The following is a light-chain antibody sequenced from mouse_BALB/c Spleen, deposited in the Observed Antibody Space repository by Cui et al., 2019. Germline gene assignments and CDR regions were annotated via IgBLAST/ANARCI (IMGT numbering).Light chain of an antibody. CDR2: LAS. CDR1: QNVRTA. J-gene: IGKJ4*01. V-gene: IGKV6-14*01. Sequence: DIVMTQSQKFMSTSVGDRVSINCKASQNVRTAVAWYQQKPGQSPKALIYLASNRHTGVPDRFTGSGSGTDFTLTISNVQSEDLADYFCLRHWNYPLTFGSGTKLEIK. CDR3: LRHWNYPLT.